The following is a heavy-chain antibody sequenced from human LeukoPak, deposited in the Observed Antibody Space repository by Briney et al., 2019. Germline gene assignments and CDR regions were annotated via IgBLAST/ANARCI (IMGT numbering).Heavy chain of an antibody. CDR1: GYTFTGYY. J-gene: IGHJ5*02. CDR3: APYYDFWSGYYEREVWFDP. V-gene: IGHV1-2*06. D-gene: IGHD3-3*01. CDR2: INPNSGGT. Sequence: ASVKVSCKASGYTFTGYYIHWVRQAPGQGLEWLGRINPNSGGTSYAQKFQGRITMSRDTSISTAYMEVSRLRSDDTAVYYCAPYYDFWSGYYEREVWFDPWGQGTLVTVSS.